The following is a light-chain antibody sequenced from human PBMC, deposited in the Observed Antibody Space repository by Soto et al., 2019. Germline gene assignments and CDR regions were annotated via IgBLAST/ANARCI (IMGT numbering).Light chain of an antibody. CDR1: QGISTY. Sequence: DIQLTQSPSFLSASVGDRVTITCRASQGISTYLAWYLQRPGKAPKLLIYGASTLQSGVPSRFSGSGSGTEFTPTISSLQPEDFGTYDCQQLNSDWYAFGQGTKLEIK. CDR2: GAS. V-gene: IGKV1-9*01. CDR3: QQLNSDWYA. J-gene: IGKJ2*01.